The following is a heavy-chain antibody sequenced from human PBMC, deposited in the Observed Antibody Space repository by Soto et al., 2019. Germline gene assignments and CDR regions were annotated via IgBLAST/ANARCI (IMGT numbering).Heavy chain of an antibody. D-gene: IGHD3-22*01. CDR3: AKEFFDSSGFYPSLDALDI. CDR2: ISNDGGDK. J-gene: IGHJ3*02. Sequence: QVQLAESGGGVVQPGRSLTITCAASGFTLGTYGMHWVRQAPGKGLEWVAVISNDGGDKYYSDSVMGRFTISRDNSMNTLFLQMNSLRAEDTAVYFCAKEFFDSSGFYPSLDALDIWGQGTVVTVS. V-gene: IGHV3-30*18. CDR1: GFTLGTYG.